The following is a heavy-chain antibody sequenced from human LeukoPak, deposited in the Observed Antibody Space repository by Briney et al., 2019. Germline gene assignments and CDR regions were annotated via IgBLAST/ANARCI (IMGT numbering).Heavy chain of an antibody. CDR3: ARGRLRAALDY. J-gene: IGHJ4*02. Sequence: PSETLSLTCAVYGGSFSGYYWSWIRQPPGKGLEWIEEINHSGSTNYNPSLKSRVTISVDTSKNQFSLKLSSVTAADTAVYYCARGRLRAALDYWGQGTLVTVSS. CDR2: INHSGST. D-gene: IGHD6-13*01. V-gene: IGHV4-34*01. CDR1: GGSFSGYY.